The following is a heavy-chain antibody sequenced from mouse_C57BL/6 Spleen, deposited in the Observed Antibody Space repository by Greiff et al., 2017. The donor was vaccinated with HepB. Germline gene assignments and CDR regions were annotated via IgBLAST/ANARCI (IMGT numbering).Heavy chain of an antibody. D-gene: IGHD2-4*01. CDR1: GYTFTDYN. J-gene: IGHJ3*01. CDR3: AVYYDYDEFAY. Sequence: VQLKQSGPELVKPGASVKMSCKASGYTFTDYNMHWVKQSHGKSLEWIGYINPNNGGTSYNQKFKGKATLTVNKSSSTAYMELRSLTSEDSAVYYCAVYYDYDEFAYWGQGTLVTVSA. V-gene: IGHV1-22*01. CDR2: INPNNGGT.